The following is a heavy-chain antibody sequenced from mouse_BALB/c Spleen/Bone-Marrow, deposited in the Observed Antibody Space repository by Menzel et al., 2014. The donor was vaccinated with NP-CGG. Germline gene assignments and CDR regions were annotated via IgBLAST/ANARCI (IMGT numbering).Heavy chain of an antibody. CDR2: ILPGSGCT. Sequence: QVQLQQSGAELMKPGASVKISCKATGYTFSSYWIEWVKQRPGHGLEWIGEILPGSGCTNYNEKFKGKATFTADTSSNTAYMQLSSLTSEDSAVYYCARRGISWFAYWGQGTLVTVSA. CDR3: ARRGISWFAY. J-gene: IGHJ3*01. CDR1: GYTFSSYW. V-gene: IGHV1-9*01.